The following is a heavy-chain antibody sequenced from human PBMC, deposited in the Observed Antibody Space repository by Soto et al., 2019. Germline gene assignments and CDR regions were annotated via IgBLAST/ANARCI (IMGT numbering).Heavy chain of an antibody. D-gene: IGHD1-20*01. J-gene: IGHJ4*02. CDR3: ATHNNWNQGSFDY. V-gene: IGHV1-24*01. Sequence: APVKVSCKVSGYTPTELSMHWVRQAPGKGLEWMGGFDPEDGETIYAQKFQGRVTMTEDTSTDTAYMELSSLRSEDTAVYYCATHNNWNQGSFDYWGKGTLVTVSS. CDR1: GYTPTELS. CDR2: FDPEDGET.